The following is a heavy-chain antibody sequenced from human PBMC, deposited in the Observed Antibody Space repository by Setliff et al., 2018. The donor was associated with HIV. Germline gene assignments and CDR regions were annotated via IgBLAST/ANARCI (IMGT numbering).Heavy chain of an antibody. CDR2: ISWSGSGI. V-gene: IGHV3-20*04. Sequence: LRLSCAASGFKFDDYGMSWVRQGPGKGLEWVAGISWSGSGIGYGDSVKGRFTISRDNAKNSLYLQMNSLRAEDTAVYYCARSEKYCSSGSCFRGCYGMDVWGHGTTVTVSS. CDR1: GFKFDDYG. J-gene: IGHJ6*02. D-gene: IGHD2-15*01. CDR3: ARSEKYCSSGSCFRGCYGMDV.